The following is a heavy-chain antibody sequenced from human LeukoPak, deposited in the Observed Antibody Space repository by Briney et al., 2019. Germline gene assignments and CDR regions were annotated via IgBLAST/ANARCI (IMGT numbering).Heavy chain of an antibody. CDR3: ARAASSGPPSESVYYFDY. Sequence: PSETLSLTCTVSGGSISSYYWSWIRQPPGKGLEWIGYIYYSGSTNYSPSLKSRVTISVDTSKNQFSLKLSSVTAADTAVYYCARAASSGPPSESVYYFDYWGQGTLVTVSS. CDR1: GGSISSYY. V-gene: IGHV4-59*01. J-gene: IGHJ4*02. CDR2: IYYSGST. D-gene: IGHD6-19*01.